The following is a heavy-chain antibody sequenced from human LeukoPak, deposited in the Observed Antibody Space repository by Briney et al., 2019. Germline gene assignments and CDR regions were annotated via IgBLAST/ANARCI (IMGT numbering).Heavy chain of an antibody. CDR1: GGSVSSGSYY. V-gene: IGHV4-61*03. D-gene: IGHD2-2*03. CDR2: VYYSGTT. J-gene: IGHJ5*02. CDR3: ARVDSFKWFDP. Sequence: SETLSLTCTVSGGSVSSGSYYWSWIRQPPGKGLEWIGYVYYSGTTNYNASLKSRVTISVDTSKSHFSLNLSSVTAADTAVYYCARVDSFKWFDPWGQGTLVTVSS.